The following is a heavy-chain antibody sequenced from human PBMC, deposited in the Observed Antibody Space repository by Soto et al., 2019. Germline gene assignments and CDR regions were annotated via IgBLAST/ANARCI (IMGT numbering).Heavy chain of an antibody. Sequence: SETLSLTCTVSGGSISSYYWSWIRQPPGKGLEWIGYIYYSGSTNYNPSLKSRVTISVDTSKNQFSLKLSSVTAADTAVYYCARILAVAGTYYYHYMDVWGQGTTVTVSS. CDR1: GGSISSYY. CDR2: IYYSGST. D-gene: IGHD6-19*01. J-gene: IGHJ6*03. CDR3: ARILAVAGTYYYHYMDV. V-gene: IGHV4-59*01.